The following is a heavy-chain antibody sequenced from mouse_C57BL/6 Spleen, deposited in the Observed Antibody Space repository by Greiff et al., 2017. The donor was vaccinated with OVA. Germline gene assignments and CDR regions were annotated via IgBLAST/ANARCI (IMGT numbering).Heavy chain of an antibody. Sequence: EVKLMESGGGLVQPGGSLSLSCAASGFTFTDYYMSWVRQPPGKALEWLGFIRNKANGYTTEYSASVKGRFTISRDNSQSILYLQMNALRAEDSATYYCARSVVANYFDYWGQGTTLTVSS. CDR1: GFTFTDYY. J-gene: IGHJ2*01. CDR3: ARSVVANYFDY. CDR2: IRNKANGYTT. D-gene: IGHD1-1*01. V-gene: IGHV7-3*01.